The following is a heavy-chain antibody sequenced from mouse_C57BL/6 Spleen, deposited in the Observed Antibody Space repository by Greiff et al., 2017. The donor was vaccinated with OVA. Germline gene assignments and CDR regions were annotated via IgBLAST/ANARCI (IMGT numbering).Heavy chain of an antibody. CDR2: INPNNGGT. J-gene: IGHJ2*01. CDR3: ARPYYGSSRGDFDY. V-gene: IGHV1-26*01. D-gene: IGHD1-1*01. CDR1: GYTFTDYY. Sequence: EVQLQQSGPELVKPGASVKISCKASGYTFTDYYMNWVKQSHGKSLEWIGDINPNNGGTSYKQKFKGKATLTVDKSSSTAYMELRSLTSEDSAVYYCARPYYGSSRGDFDYWGQGTTHTVSS.